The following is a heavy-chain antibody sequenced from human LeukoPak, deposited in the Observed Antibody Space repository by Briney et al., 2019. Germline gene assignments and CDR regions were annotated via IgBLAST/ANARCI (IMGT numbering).Heavy chain of an antibody. V-gene: IGHV4-4*02. CDR3: AREYDPDRSGSYTLDY. Sequence: ASETLSLTCAVSGGSISRSNWWSWVRQPPGKGLEWIGEIYHSGSTNYNPSLKSRVTISVDKSKNQFSLKLSSVTAADTAVYYCAREYDPDRSGSYTLDYWGQGTLVTVSS. CDR1: GGSISRSNW. CDR2: IYHSGST. D-gene: IGHD3-10*01. J-gene: IGHJ4*02.